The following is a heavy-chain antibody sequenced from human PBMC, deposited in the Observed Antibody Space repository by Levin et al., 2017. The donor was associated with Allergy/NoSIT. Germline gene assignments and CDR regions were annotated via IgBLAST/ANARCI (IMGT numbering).Heavy chain of an antibody. D-gene: IGHD4-17*01. CDR2: TYYRSQWKT. Sequence: SQTLSLTCTISGDSVSSNTAAWNWIRQSPSRGLEWLGRTYYRSQWKTEYAVSMRSRIIINPDTSKNQFSLHLSSVTPEDTAVYYCARDWAPPHGDWDHGDYWGQGTLVTVSS. J-gene: IGHJ4*02. V-gene: IGHV6-1*01. CDR3: ARDWAPPHGDWDHGDY. CDR1: GDSVSSNTAA.